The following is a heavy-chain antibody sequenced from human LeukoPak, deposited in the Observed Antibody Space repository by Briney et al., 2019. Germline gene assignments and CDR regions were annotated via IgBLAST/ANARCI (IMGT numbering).Heavy chain of an antibody. D-gene: IGHD2-21*02. CDR1: GFTFSSYA. CDR3: ARSRLVLTHLDL. CDR2: ISSNGHST. V-gene: IGHV3-64*01. Sequence: GGSLRLSCAASGFTFSSYAMHWVRQAPGKGLEYVSAISSNGHSTYYANSVKGRFTFSRDNSKNTLYLQMGSLRAEDMAVYYCARSRLVLTHLDLWGRGTLVTVSS. J-gene: IGHJ2*01.